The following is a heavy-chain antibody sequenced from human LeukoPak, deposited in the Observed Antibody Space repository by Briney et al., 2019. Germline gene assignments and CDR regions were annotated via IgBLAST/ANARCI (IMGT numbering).Heavy chain of an antibody. D-gene: IGHD6-13*01. V-gene: IGHV4-59*01. CDR1: GGSISSYY. Sequence: SETLSLTCTVSGGSISSYYWSWIRQPPGKGLEWIGYIYYSGSTNYNPSLKSRVTISVDMSKNQFSLKLSSVTAADTAVYYCARAAAAGKGSFDYWGQGTLVTVSS. CDR3: ARAAAAGKGSFDY. CDR2: IYYSGST. J-gene: IGHJ4*02.